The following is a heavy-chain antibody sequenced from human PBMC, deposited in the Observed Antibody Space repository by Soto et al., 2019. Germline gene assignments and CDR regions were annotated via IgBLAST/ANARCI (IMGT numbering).Heavy chain of an antibody. Sequence: SETLSLTCTVSGGSISSYYWSWIRQPPGKGLEWIGYIYYSGSTNYNPSLKSRVTISVDTSKNQFSLKLSSVTAADTAVYYCASMNYSGYDPRYYYYYYMDVWGKGTTVTVSS. V-gene: IGHV4-59*01. D-gene: IGHD5-12*01. J-gene: IGHJ6*03. CDR2: IYYSGST. CDR1: GGSISSYY. CDR3: ASMNYSGYDPRYYYYYYMDV.